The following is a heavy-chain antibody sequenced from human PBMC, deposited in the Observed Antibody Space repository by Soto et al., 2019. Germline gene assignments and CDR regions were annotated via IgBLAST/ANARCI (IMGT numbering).Heavy chain of an antibody. Sequence: SVKVSCKASGGTFSSYAISWVRQAPGQGLEWMGGIIPIFGTANYAQKFQGRVTITADESTSTAYMELSSLRSEDTAVHYCARDKGPYDILTGSNDWGQGTLVTVSS. D-gene: IGHD3-9*01. J-gene: IGHJ4*02. CDR2: IIPIFGTA. V-gene: IGHV1-69*13. CDR1: GGTFSSYA. CDR3: ARDKGPYDILTGSND.